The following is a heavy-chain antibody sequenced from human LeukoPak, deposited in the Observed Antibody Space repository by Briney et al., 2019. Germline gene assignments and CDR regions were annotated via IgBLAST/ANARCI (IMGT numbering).Heavy chain of an antibody. CDR3: ARDPVRFLEWSPTIMDV. Sequence: GASVKVSCKASGYTFTGYYMHWVRQAPGQGLEWMGRINPNSGGTNYAQKFQGRVTMTRDTSISTAYMELSRLRSDDTAVYYCARDPVRFLEWSPTIMDVWGKGTTVTVSS. J-gene: IGHJ6*03. CDR2: INPNSGGT. CDR1: GYTFTGYY. V-gene: IGHV1-2*06. D-gene: IGHD3-3*01.